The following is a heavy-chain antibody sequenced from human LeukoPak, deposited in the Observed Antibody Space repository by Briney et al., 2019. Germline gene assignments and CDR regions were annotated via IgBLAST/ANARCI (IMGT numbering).Heavy chain of an antibody. CDR2: IYYSGST. CDR3: ARERTFGGVISY. D-gene: IGHD3-16*02. V-gene: IGHV4-59*01. Sequence: SSETLSLTCTVSGGSISSYYWSWIRQPPGKGLECIGYIYYSGSTNYNPSLKSRVTISLDTSKNQFSLKLSSVTAADTAVYYCARERTFGGVISYWGQGTLVTVSS. J-gene: IGHJ4*02. CDR1: GGSISSYY.